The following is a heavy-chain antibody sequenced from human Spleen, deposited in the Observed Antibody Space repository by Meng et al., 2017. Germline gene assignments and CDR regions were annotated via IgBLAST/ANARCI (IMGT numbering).Heavy chain of an antibody. CDR1: GYTFTAYD. Sequence: QVHLVQAAAKVKKPAASVNFSCAASGYTFTAYDMHWVRQVPGQGFEWMGTATPIFGTADYAQKFQGRVTITADKSTSSAFMELSSLRSEDTAVYYCARGSDSSGYYTFAYWGQGTLVTVSS. D-gene: IGHD3-22*01. V-gene: IGHV1-69*06. CDR2: ATPIFGTA. CDR3: ARGSDSSGYYTFAY. J-gene: IGHJ4*02.